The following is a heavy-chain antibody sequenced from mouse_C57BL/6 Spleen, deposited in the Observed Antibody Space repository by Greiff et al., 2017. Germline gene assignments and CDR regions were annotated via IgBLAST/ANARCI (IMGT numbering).Heavy chain of an antibody. V-gene: IGHV1-5*01. J-gene: IGHJ4*01. CDR3: TREELRGDYAMDY. CDR2: IYPGNSDT. D-gene: IGHD3-1*01. CDR1: GYTFTSYW. Sequence: EVQLQQSGTVLARPGASVKMSCKTSGYTFTSYWMHWVKQRPGQGLEWIGAIYPGNSDTSYNQKFKGKAKLTAVTSASTAYMELSSLTNEDSAVYYCTREELRGDYAMDYWGQGTSVTVSS.